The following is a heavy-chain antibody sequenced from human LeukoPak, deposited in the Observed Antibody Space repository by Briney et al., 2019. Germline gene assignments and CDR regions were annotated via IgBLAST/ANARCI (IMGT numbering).Heavy chain of an antibody. J-gene: IGHJ4*02. V-gene: IGHV3-23*01. D-gene: IGHD3-10*01. CDR3: AKDLTRPDYYGSGSHYPLDY. CDR2: ISGSGGST. CDR1: GFTFSSYA. Sequence: QPGGSLRLSCAASGFTFSSYAMSWVRQAPGKGLEWVSAISGSGGSTYYADSVKGRFTISRDNSKNTLYLQMNSLRAEDTAVYYCAKDLTRPDYYGSGSHYPLDYWAREPWSPSPQ.